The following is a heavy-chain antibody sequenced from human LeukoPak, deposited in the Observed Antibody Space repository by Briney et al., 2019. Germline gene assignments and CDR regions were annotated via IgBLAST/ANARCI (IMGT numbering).Heavy chain of an antibody. CDR2: ISYDGSNK. CDR3: ARGDSYESDY. CDR1: GFTFSSYA. J-gene: IGHJ4*02. Sequence: GGSLRLSCAASGFTFSSYAMHWVRQAPGKGLEWVAVISYDGSNKYYADSVKGRFTISRDNSKNTLYLQMNSLRAEDTAVYYCARGDSYESDYWGQGTLVTVSS. D-gene: IGHD5-12*01. V-gene: IGHV3-30*04.